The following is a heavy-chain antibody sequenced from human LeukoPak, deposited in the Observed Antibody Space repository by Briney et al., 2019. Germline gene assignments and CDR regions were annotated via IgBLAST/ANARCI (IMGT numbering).Heavy chain of an antibody. V-gene: IGHV3-48*04. Sequence: PGGSLRPSCAASGFTFSNTWMNWVRQAPGKGLEWVSYISSSGSTIYYADSVKGRFTISRDNAKNSLYLQMNSLRAEDTAVYYCARERFLEWLSPSYYGMDVWGQGTTVTVSS. J-gene: IGHJ6*02. CDR3: ARERFLEWLSPSYYGMDV. CDR2: ISSSGSTI. D-gene: IGHD3-3*01. CDR1: GFTFSNTW.